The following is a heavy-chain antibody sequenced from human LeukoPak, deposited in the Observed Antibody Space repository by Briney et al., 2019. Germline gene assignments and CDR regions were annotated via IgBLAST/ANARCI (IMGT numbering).Heavy chain of an antibody. CDR3: ARVSGCGWYGALFDY. V-gene: IGHV4-31*03. Sequence: SETLSLTCTVSGGSISSGGYYWSWIRQHPGKGLEWIGYIYYSGSTYYNPSLKSRVTISVDTSKNQFSLKLSSVTAADTAVYYCARVSGCGWYGALFDYWGQGTLVTVSS. J-gene: IGHJ4*02. CDR1: GGSISSGGYY. D-gene: IGHD6-19*01. CDR2: IYYSGST.